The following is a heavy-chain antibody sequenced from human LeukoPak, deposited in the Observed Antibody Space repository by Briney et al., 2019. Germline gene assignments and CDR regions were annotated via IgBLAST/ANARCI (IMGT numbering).Heavy chain of an antibody. D-gene: IGHD1-26*01. Sequence: PSETLSLTCTVSGGSISSYYWSWIRQPPGKGLEWIGYIYYSGSTNYNPSLKSRVTISVGTSKNQFSLKLSSVTAADTAVYYCARDGVVGATMEYNWFDPWGQGTLVTVSS. CDR3: ARDGVVGATMEYNWFDP. CDR1: GGSISSYY. V-gene: IGHV4-59*01. CDR2: IYYSGST. J-gene: IGHJ5*02.